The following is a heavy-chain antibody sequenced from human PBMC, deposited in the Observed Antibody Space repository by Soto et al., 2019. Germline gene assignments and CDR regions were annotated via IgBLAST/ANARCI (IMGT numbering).Heavy chain of an antibody. Sequence: QVQLVESGGGVVQPGRSLRLSCAASGFTFSSYGMHWVRQAPGKGLEWVAVIWYDGSNKYYADSVKGRFTISRDNSKNKLYLQMNSLRAEDTAVYYCARDSFPAYCSGGSCTGDGYYGMDVWGQGTTVTVSS. V-gene: IGHV3-33*01. CDR1: GFTFSSYG. CDR3: ARDSFPAYCSGGSCTGDGYYGMDV. D-gene: IGHD2-15*01. J-gene: IGHJ6*02. CDR2: IWYDGSNK.